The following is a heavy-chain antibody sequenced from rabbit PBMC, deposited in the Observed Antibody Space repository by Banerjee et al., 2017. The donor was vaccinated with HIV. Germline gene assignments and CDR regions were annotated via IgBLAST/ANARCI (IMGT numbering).Heavy chain of an antibody. Sequence: QEQLEESGGGLVKPEGSLTLTCKASGFSFSNNYVMCWVRQAPGKGLELIACIYTDSDGTWYASWVNGRFTITRSTSLNTVTLQMTSLTAADTATYFCARDLAGVIGWNFGLWGPGTLVT. CDR1: GFSFSNNYV. D-gene: IGHD4-1*01. J-gene: IGHJ6*01. CDR3: ARDLAGVIGWNFGL. CDR2: IYTDSDGT. V-gene: IGHV1S43*01.